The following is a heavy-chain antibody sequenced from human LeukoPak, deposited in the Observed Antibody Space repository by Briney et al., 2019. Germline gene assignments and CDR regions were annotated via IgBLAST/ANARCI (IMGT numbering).Heavy chain of an antibody. CDR2: INSDGSST. V-gene: IGHV3-74*01. CDR3: ARFGELLSYFDC. Sequence: GGSLRLSCAASGFAFSSYWMHWVRQAPGKGLVWVSRINSDGSSTSYADSVMGRFTISRDNAKNTLYLQMNSLRAEDTAVYYCARFGELLSYFDCWGQGTLVTVSS. CDR1: GFAFSSYW. J-gene: IGHJ4*02. D-gene: IGHD3-10*01.